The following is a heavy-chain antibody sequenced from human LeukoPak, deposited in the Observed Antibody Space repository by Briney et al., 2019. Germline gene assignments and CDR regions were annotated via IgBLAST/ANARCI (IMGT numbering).Heavy chain of an antibody. V-gene: IGHV4-39*01. J-gene: IGHJ3*02. CDR3: ARHDLDWNDVSAFDI. D-gene: IGHD1-1*01. CDR2: IYYSGST. CDR1: GVSISSSNSY. Sequence: SETLSLTCTVSGVSISSSNSYWGWIRQPPGKGLGWIGSIYYSGSTYYNPSRKSRVTISVDTSKNQFSLKLSSVTAADTAVYYCARHDLDWNDVSAFDIWGQGTMVTVSS.